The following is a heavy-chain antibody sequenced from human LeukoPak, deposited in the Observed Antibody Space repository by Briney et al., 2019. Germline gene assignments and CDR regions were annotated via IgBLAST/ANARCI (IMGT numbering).Heavy chain of an antibody. V-gene: IGHV3-66*01. D-gene: IGHD3-16*01. CDR2: IYTDGST. CDR1: GFPFSRTS. CDR3: ARDRPAGGVGDFDH. Sequence: GGSLRLSCAASGFPFSRTSMTWVRQAPGKGLEWVSAIYTDGSTYYAGSVKGRFTISRDNSENTLYLQMNSLRVEDTAVYYCARDRPAGGVGDFDHWGQGTLVTVSS. J-gene: IGHJ4*02.